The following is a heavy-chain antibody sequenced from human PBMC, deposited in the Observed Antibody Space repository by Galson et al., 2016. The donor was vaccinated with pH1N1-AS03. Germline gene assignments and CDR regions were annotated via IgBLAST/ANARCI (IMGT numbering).Heavy chain of an antibody. D-gene: IGHD5-18*01. J-gene: IGHJ4*02. V-gene: IGHV1-69*11. CDR2: ITPVVGTT. CDR3: ARESGYNYGYLDY. Sequence: SVKVSCKASGDNFRKYPISWVRQAPGQGLEWMGRITPVVGTTDVAQKFQGRVTLTADESTSTAYMELTSLRSDDTAVYYCARESGYNYGYLDYWGQGTLVTVSS. CDR1: GDNFRKYP.